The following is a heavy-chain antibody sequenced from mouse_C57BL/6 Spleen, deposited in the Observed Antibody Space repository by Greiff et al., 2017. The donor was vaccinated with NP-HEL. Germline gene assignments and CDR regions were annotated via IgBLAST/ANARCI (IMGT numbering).Heavy chain of an antibody. Sequence: VQLKQSGAELARPGASVKMSCKASGYTFTSYTMHWVKQRPGQGLEWIGYINPSSGYTKYNQKFKDKATLTADKSSSTAYMQLSSLTSEDSAVYYCARASITTVPRGFAYWGQGTLVTVSA. CDR1: GYTFTSYT. V-gene: IGHV1-4*01. D-gene: IGHD1-1*01. CDR2: INPSSGYT. CDR3: ARASITTVPRGFAY. J-gene: IGHJ3*01.